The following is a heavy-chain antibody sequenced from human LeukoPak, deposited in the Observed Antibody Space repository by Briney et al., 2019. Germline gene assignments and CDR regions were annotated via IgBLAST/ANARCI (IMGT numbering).Heavy chain of an antibody. CDR3: AKDRTHYGSGSYLFDY. CDR1: GFTFSSYG. Sequence: RGSLRLSCAASGFTFSSYGMHWVRQAPGKGLEWVAVISYDGSNKYYADSVKGRFTISRDNSKNTLYLQMNSLRAEDTAVYYCAKDRTHYGSGSYLFDYWGQGTLVTVSS. J-gene: IGHJ4*02. V-gene: IGHV3-30*18. CDR2: ISYDGSNK. D-gene: IGHD3-10*01.